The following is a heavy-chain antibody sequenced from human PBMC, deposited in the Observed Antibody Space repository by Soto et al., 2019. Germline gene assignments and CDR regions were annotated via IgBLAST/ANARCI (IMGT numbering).Heavy chain of an antibody. CDR1: GFTFSSYG. Sequence: GGSLRLSCAASGFTFSSYGMHWVRQAPGKGLEWVAVISYDGSNKYYADSVKGRFTISRDNSKNTLYLQMNSLRAEDTAVYYCAKDDSSSWYVPFDYWGQGTLVTVSS. J-gene: IGHJ4*02. CDR3: AKDDSSSWYVPFDY. V-gene: IGHV3-30*18. CDR2: ISYDGSNK. D-gene: IGHD6-13*01.